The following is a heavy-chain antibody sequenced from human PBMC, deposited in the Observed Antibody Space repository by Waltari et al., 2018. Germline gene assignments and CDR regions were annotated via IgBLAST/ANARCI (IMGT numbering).Heavy chain of an antibody. CDR2: INHSGST. CDR3: ARYSSSWTPYFDY. D-gene: IGHD6-13*01. J-gene: IGHJ4*02. CDR1: GGSFSGYY. V-gene: IGHV4-34*01. Sequence: QVQLQQGGAGLLKPSETLSLTCAVYGGSFSGYYWSWIPQPPGKGLAWMREINHSGSTNYHPFLKSRVTITVDTSKNQFSLKLSSVTAADTAVYCCARYSSSWTPYFDYWGQGTLVTVSS.